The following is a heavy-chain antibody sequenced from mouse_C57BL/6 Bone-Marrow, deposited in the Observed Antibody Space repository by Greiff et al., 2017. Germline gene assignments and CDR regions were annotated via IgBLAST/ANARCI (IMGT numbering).Heavy chain of an antibody. Sequence: VQLQQSGPELVKPGASVKISCKASGYAFSSSWMNWVKQRPGKGLEWIGRIYPGDGDTNYNGKFKGKATLTADKSSSTAYMQLSSLTSEDSAVYFWAFYGSSYVGFAYWGQGTLVTGSA. J-gene: IGHJ3*01. V-gene: IGHV1-82*01. D-gene: IGHD1-1*01. CDR3: AFYGSSYVGFAY. CDR1: GYAFSSSW. CDR2: IYPGDGDT.